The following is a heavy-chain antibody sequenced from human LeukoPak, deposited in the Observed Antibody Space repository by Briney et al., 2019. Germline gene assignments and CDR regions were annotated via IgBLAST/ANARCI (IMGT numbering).Heavy chain of an antibody. V-gene: IGHV1-2*02. D-gene: IGHD2-21*01. CDR1: GYTFTGSY. Sequence: ASVKVSCKASGYTFTGSYMHWVRQAPGQGLEWMGWINPNTGGTKYAQKFQGRVTMTRDTSVSAAYMEVSRLRSDDTAVYYCARAPPYSLYYFDYWGQGTPVTVSS. CDR2: INPNTGGT. CDR3: ARAPPYSLYYFDY. J-gene: IGHJ4*02.